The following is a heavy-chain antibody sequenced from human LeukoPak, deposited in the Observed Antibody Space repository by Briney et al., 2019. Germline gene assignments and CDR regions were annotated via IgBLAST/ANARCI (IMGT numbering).Heavy chain of an antibody. CDR3: ASRIGSRLDY. J-gene: IGHJ4*02. V-gene: IGHV4-59*01. CDR1: GGSISSYY. CDR2: IYYTGST. D-gene: IGHD3-16*01. Sequence: SETLSLTCTVSGGSISSYYWSWIRQPTGKGLEWIGYIYYTGSTNYNPSLKSRVTISVDTSKNQFSLRLSSVTAADTAVYYCASRIGSRLDYWGQGTLVTVSS.